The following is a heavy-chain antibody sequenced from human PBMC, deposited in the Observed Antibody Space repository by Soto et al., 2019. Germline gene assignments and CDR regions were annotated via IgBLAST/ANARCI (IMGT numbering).Heavy chain of an antibody. Sequence: EVQLLESGGGLVQRGGSQRLSCAASGFTFTSYVMNWVRQAPGKGLEWVAGISGGGSTAFYADSVKGRFTISRDNAKNTLVLQMDSLRAEDTAIYYCAKDSNKYSSSLRGRYFDYWGQGTLVTVSS. CDR2: ISGGGSTA. D-gene: IGHD3-22*01. CDR1: GFTFTSYV. V-gene: IGHV3-23*01. CDR3: AKDSNKYSSSLRGRYFDY. J-gene: IGHJ4*02.